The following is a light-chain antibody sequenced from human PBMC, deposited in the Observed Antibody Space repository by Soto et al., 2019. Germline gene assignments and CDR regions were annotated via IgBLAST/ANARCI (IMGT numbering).Light chain of an antibody. CDR1: SSNIGAGYD. Sequence: QSVLTQPPSVSGAPGQRVTISCTGSSSNIGAGYDVHWYQQLPGTAPKLLIYGNSNRPSGVPDRFSGSKSGTSASRAITGLQAEDEADDYCQSYDSSLSVVVFGGGTKLTVL. J-gene: IGLJ2*01. CDR3: QSYDSSLSVVV. V-gene: IGLV1-40*01. CDR2: GNS.